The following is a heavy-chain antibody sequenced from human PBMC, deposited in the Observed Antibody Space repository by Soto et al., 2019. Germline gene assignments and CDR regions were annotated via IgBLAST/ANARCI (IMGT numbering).Heavy chain of an antibody. V-gene: IGHV3-23*01. CDR3: AKFPLMVRGVTINNFDF. CDR1: GFTFNNYA. Sequence: PGGSLRLSCAASGFTFNNYAMRWVRQAPGKGLEWVSTLSVSGLTTYYADPVKGRFTISRDTSKNTLYLQMNSLRAEDTAVYYCAKFPLMVRGVTINNFDFWGQGTLVTVSS. CDR2: LSVSGLTT. D-gene: IGHD3-10*01. J-gene: IGHJ4*02.